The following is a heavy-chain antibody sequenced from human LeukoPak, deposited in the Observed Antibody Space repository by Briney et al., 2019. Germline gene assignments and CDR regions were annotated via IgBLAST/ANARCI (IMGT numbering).Heavy chain of an antibody. CDR2: IRYDGSNK. CDR1: GFTFSSYG. J-gene: IGHJ5*02. Sequence: GGSLRLPCAASGFTFSSYGMHWVRQALGKGLEWVAFIRYDGSNKYYADSVKGRFTISRDNSKNTLYLQMNSLRAEDTAVYYCAKDGEAYGSGSYTWFDPWGQGTLVTVSS. CDR3: AKDGEAYGSGSYTWFDP. D-gene: IGHD3-10*01. V-gene: IGHV3-30*02.